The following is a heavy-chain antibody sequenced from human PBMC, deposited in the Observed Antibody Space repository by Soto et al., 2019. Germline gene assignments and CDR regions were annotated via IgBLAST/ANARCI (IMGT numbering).Heavy chain of an antibody. V-gene: IGHV2-5*02. CDR2: IYWDDDK. CDR1: GFSLTSSGVG. J-gene: IGHJ4*02. D-gene: IGHD3-10*01. CDR3: TRSRGPLVY. Sequence: QITLKESGPTLVKPTQTLTLTCTFSGFSLTSSGVGVGWIRQSPGKVLEHLALIYWDDDKRYSPSLKSRLTITKDISENQVVLTMTNMDPMDTGTYYCTRSRGPLVYWGQGAQVTVSS.